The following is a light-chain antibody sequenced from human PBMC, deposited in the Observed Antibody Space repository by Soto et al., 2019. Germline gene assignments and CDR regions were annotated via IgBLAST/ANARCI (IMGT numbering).Light chain of an antibody. Sequence: IVLTQSPVTLSLSPGERATLACRASESVTSTRLAWYQQKGGQAPRLLIYAISTRARGIPNRFSGSGSARAFTLPISRLEHEDFGVYYCRRYGTSRGTFGQGTKLEIK. CDR3: RRYGTSRGT. CDR1: ESVTSTR. CDR2: AIS. V-gene: IGKV3-20*01. J-gene: IGKJ2*01.